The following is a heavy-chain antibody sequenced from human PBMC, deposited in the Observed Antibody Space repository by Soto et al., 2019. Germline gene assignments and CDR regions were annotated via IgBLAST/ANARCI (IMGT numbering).Heavy chain of an antibody. V-gene: IGHV3-33*08. CDR3: ARSKIAVAGIGAFDI. D-gene: IGHD6-19*01. CDR1: GFTFSSYG. CDR2: IWYDGSNK. Sequence: PGGSLRLSCAASGFTFSSYGMHWVRQAPGKGLEWVAVIWYDGSNKYYADSVKGRFTISRDNSKNTLYLQMNSLRAEDTAVYYCARSKIAVAGIGAFDIWGQGTMVTVSS. J-gene: IGHJ3*02.